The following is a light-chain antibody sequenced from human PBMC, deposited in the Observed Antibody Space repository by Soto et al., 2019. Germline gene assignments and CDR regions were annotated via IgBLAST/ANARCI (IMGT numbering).Light chain of an antibody. Sequence: QSALTQPASVSGSLGQSITISCTGTSSDVGAYNHVSWYQQHPGKAPKLMIYDVSNWPSGVSYRFSGSKSGNTASLTISGLQAEDEADYYCSSYTTSSTVVFGGGTKLTVL. CDR2: DVS. J-gene: IGLJ2*01. CDR3: SSYTTSSTVV. V-gene: IGLV2-14*01. CDR1: SSDVGAYNH.